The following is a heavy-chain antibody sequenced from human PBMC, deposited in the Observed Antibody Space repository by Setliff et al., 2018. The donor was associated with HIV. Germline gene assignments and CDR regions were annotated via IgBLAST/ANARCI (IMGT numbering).Heavy chain of an antibody. D-gene: IGHD3-10*01. V-gene: IGHV4-59*08. J-gene: IGHJ6*03. CDR2: IYNTGST. Sequence: SETLSLTCTVSGGSISNYYWSWIRQPPGKGLEWIGYIYNTGSTNYNPSLKSRVTISVDTSRSQFSLKLSSATAADTAVYYCARQITMVRGVYQPYYYYYMDVWAKGPRSPSP. CDR1: GGSISNYY. CDR3: ARQITMVRGVYQPYYYYYMDV.